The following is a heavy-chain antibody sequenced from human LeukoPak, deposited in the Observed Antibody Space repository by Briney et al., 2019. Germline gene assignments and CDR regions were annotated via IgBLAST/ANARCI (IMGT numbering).Heavy chain of an antibody. D-gene: IGHD3-10*01. V-gene: IGHV3-21*01. CDR1: GCTFSSYS. J-gene: IGHJ5*02. Sequence: GGSLRLSCAASGCTFSSYSMNWVRQAPGKGLGWVSSISSSSSYIYYADSVKGRFTISRDNAKNSLYLQMNSLRAEDTAVYYCARASSKSITMVRGVINNWFDPWGQGTLVTVSS. CDR3: ARASSKSITMVRGVINNWFDP. CDR2: ISSSSSYI.